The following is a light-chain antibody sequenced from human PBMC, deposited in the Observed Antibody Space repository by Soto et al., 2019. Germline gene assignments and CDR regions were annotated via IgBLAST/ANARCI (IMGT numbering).Light chain of an antibody. Sequence: EIVLTQSPGTLSLSPGERATLSCRASQSVSSSYLAWYQQKPGQAPRLLIYAASSRATGIPDRFSGSGSGTHLTLTISRLEPEDFAVYYCQQYGSSLPLTFGGGTKVEIK. J-gene: IGKJ4*01. V-gene: IGKV3-20*01. CDR2: AAS. CDR1: QSVSSSY. CDR3: QQYGSSLPLT.